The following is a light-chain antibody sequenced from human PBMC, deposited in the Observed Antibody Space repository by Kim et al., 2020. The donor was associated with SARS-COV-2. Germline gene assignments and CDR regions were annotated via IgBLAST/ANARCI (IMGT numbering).Light chain of an antibody. CDR2: DAS. J-gene: IGKJ3*01. Sequence: DIQMTQSPSTLSASVGDRVTISCQASQDISNYLNWYQQKAGKPPKLLINDASLLQTGVPSRFSGSGAGTHFTFTISSLQAEDIATYYCQHYDSGPFTFGPGTKVDIK. V-gene: IGKV1-33*01. CDR3: QHYDSGPFT. CDR1: QDISNY.